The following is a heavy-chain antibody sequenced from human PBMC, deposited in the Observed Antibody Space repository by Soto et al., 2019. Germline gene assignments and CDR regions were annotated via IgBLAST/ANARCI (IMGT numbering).Heavy chain of an antibody. CDR3: ARSITGTTMRYYYYGMDV. CDR2: IYPGDSDT. V-gene: IGHV5-51*01. J-gene: IGHJ6*02. D-gene: IGHD1-7*01. CDR1: GYSFTSYW. Sequence: RKISCKGSGYSFTSYWIGWVRQMPGKGLEWMGFIYPGDSDTRYSPSFQGQVTISADKSISTAYLQWSSLKASDTAMYYCARSITGTTMRYYYYGMDVWGQGSTVTVSS.